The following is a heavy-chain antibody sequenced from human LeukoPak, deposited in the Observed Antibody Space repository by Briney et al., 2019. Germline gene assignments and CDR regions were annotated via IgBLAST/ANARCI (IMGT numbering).Heavy chain of an antibody. V-gene: IGHV1-8*01. Sequence: ASVKVSCKASGYTFTSYDINWVRQATGQGLEWMGWMNPNSGNTGYAPKFQGRVTMTRNTSISTAYMELSSLRSEDTAVYYCARARSGYYDSSGHSDYWGQGTLVAVSS. CDR1: GYTFTSYD. D-gene: IGHD3-22*01. CDR2: MNPNSGNT. CDR3: ARARSGYYDSSGHSDY. J-gene: IGHJ4*02.